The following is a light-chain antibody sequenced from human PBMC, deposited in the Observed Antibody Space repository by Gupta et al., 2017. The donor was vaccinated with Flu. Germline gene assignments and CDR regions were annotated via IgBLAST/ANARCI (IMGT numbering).Light chain of an antibody. V-gene: IGKV4-1*01. CDR1: QSVLYSSNSKNY. Sequence: DIVMTQSPDSLPVSLGERVTINCKSSQSVLYSSNSKNYLAWYQQKPGQPPKLLIYWASTRESGVPDRFTGSGSGTDFTLTISSLQAEDVAFYYCHQYYSTPYTFGQGTXMEIK. CDR3: HQYYSTPYT. J-gene: IGKJ2*01. CDR2: WAS.